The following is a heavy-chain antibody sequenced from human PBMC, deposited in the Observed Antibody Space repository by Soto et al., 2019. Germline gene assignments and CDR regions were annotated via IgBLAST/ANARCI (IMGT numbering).Heavy chain of an antibody. V-gene: IGHV3-30*18. Sequence: GGSLRISCALSGFSFSDFGMHWVRQAPSKGLEWVAAISHDGSNQYYGDSVKGRFSTSRDHSNNRLYPQMNNLQVEVSASYFFTKETMSLAVTATRVNGMDVWGQGSTVTVSS. D-gene: IGHD2-21*02. CDR2: ISHDGSNQ. CDR3: TKETMSLAVTATRVNGMDV. J-gene: IGHJ6*02. CDR1: GFSFSDFG.